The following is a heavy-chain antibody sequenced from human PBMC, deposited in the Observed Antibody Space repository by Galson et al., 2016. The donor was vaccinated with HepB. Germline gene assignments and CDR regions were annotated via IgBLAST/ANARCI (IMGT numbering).Heavy chain of an antibody. Sequence: SLRLSCAASGFTFSRYDMHWVRHVTGKGLEWVSATGTAGDTYYPGSVKGRFTISRENAKNSLCLQMNSLRDEDTAVYYCARDGGGTGGYYYYAMDVWGQGTTVTVSS. J-gene: IGHJ6*02. CDR2: TGTAGDT. V-gene: IGHV3-13*01. D-gene: IGHD1-14*01. CDR1: GFTFSRYD. CDR3: ARDGGGTGGYYYYAMDV.